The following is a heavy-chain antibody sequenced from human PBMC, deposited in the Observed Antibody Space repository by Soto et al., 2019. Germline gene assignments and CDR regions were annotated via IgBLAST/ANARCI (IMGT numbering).Heavy chain of an antibody. V-gene: IGHV3-7*03. D-gene: IGHD3-10*01. CDR3: AIDLGTSGTGFFDE. CDR2: IKQDGSEK. J-gene: IGHJ4*02. CDR1: GFNFCNYS. Sequence: PGGSLRLSCGASGFNFCNYSMIWVDRAPGKGMDWGAKIKQDGSEKYYVEAVKGQVTISRENAKNSLYMQMNSLRVEDTAVFYCAIDLGTSGTGFFDEWGPGTLVIVSS.